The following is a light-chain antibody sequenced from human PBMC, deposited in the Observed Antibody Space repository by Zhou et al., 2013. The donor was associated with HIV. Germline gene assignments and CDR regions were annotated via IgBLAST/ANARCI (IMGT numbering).Light chain of an antibody. CDR3: QQSYSSTRT. J-gene: IGKJ1*01. Sequence: DTQMTQSPSSLSAPVGDRVTITCQASQDISNYLNWYQHKPGKAPDLLIYDASALGTGVPSRFSGSGSGTDFTLTISSLQPEDFATYYCQQSYSSTRTFGQGTKVEIK. CDR2: DAS. CDR1: QDISNY. V-gene: IGKV1-39*01.